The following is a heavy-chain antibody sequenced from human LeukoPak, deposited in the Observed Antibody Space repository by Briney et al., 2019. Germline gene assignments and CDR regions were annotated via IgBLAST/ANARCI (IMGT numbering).Heavy chain of an antibody. CDR1: GFTFSSYA. D-gene: IGHD3-22*01. CDR3: ARDGQRYYDSSGYSRHYYYYMDV. J-gene: IGHJ6*03. V-gene: IGHV3-30*01. Sequence: GGSLRLSCAASGFTFSSYAMHWVRQAPGKGLEWVAVISYDGSNKYYADSVKGRFTISRDNSKNTLYLQMNSLRAEDTAVYYCARDGQRYYDSSGYSRHYYYYMDVWGKGTTVTVSS. CDR2: ISYDGSNK.